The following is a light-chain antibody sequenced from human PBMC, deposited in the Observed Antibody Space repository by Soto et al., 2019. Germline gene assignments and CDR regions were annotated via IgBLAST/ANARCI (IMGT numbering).Light chain of an antibody. CDR3: QKYNRAPFT. CDR1: QDISNY. Sequence: DIQMTQSPSSLSASVRDRVTITCQASQDISNYLNWYQQRPGKAPKLLIYDASNLETGVPSRFSGSGSGTDFTLTISSLQAEDAATYYCQKYNRAPFTFGPGTKVDIK. CDR2: DAS. J-gene: IGKJ3*01. V-gene: IGKV1-33*01.